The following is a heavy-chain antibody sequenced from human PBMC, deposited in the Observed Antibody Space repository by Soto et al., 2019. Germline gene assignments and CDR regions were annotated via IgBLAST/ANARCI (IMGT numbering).Heavy chain of an antibody. CDR1: GGSISSGGYY. Sequence: SETLSLTCTVSGGSISSGGYYWSWIRQHPGKGLEWIGYIYYSGSTYYNPSLKCRVTISVDTSKNQFSLKLSSVTAADTAVYYCARNSIFGSFSLDYWGQGTLVTVSS. CDR3: ARNSIFGSFSLDY. CDR2: IYYSGST. J-gene: IGHJ4*02. V-gene: IGHV4-31*03. D-gene: IGHD3-3*01.